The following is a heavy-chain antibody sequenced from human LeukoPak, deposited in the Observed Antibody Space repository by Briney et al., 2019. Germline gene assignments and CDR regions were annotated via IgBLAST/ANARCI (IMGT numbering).Heavy chain of an antibody. V-gene: IGHV3-30-3*01. J-gene: IGHJ4*02. CDR2: ISYDGSNK. Sequence: GGSLRLSCAASGFTFSSYAMHWVRQAPGKGLEWVAVISYDGSNKYYADSVQGRFTISRDNSKNTLYLQMNSLRAEDTAVYYCAKGDYYYDSSGFDYWGQGTLVTVSS. CDR3: AKGDYYYDSSGFDY. D-gene: IGHD3-22*01. CDR1: GFTFSSYA.